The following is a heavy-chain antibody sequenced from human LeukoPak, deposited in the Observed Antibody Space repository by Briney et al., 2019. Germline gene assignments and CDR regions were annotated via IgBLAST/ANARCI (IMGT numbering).Heavy chain of an antibody. Sequence: ASVKVSCKASGYTFTNHGIHWVRQAPGQGFEWMGWITPYNGHTNYALKFQDRVTMTTDTSTSTVYMELRSLISDDTAVYYCARGATKVTSVIHMDVWGKGTTVIVSS. V-gene: IGHV1-18*01. J-gene: IGHJ6*03. D-gene: IGHD4-17*01. CDR3: ARGATKVTSVIHMDV. CDR1: GYTFTNHG. CDR2: ITPYNGHT.